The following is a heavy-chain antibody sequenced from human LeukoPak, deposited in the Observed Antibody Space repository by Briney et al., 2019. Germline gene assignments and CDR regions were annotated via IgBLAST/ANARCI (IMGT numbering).Heavy chain of an antibody. CDR1: GFTFSSYA. CDR3: AREVPGGYSYGLAPP. CDR2: ISYDGSNK. D-gene: IGHD5-18*01. J-gene: IGHJ5*02. V-gene: IGHV3-30-3*01. Sequence: GGSLRLSCAASGFTFSSYAIHWVRQAPGKGLEWVAVISYDGSNKYYADSVKGRFTISRDNSKNTLYLQMNSLRAEDTAVYYCAREVPGGYSYGLAPPWGQGTLVTVSS.